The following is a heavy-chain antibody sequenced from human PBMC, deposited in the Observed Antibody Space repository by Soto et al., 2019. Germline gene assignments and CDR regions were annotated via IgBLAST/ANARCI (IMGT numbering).Heavy chain of an antibody. Sequence: GGSLRLSCAASGFTFSSYGMHWVRQAPGKGLEWVAVIWYDGSNKYYADSVKGRFTISRDNSKNTLYLQMNSLRAEDTAVYYCAREFRVVAATRFPDFDYWGQGTLVTVSS. V-gene: IGHV3-33*01. J-gene: IGHJ4*02. CDR2: IWYDGSNK. CDR1: GFTFSSYG. CDR3: AREFRVVAATRFPDFDY. D-gene: IGHD2-15*01.